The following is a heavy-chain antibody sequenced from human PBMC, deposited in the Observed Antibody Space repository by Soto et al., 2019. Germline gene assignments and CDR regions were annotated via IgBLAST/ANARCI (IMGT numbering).Heavy chain of an antibody. CDR2: ISAYNGNT. Sequence: QVQLVQSGAEVKKPGASVKVSCKASGYTFTSYGISWVRQAPGQGLEWMGWISAYNGNTNYAQKLAGRVTMTPDTSTRTAYMELRSLRSDDTAVYYCARDLNPPYGHNQYYFDYWGQGTLVTVSS. D-gene: IGHD3-10*01. CDR3: ARDLNPPYGHNQYYFDY. J-gene: IGHJ4*02. CDR1: GYTFTSYG. V-gene: IGHV1-18*01.